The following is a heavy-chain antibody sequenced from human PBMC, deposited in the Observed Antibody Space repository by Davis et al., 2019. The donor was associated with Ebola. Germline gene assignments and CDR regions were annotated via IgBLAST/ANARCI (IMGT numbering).Heavy chain of an antibody. CDR3: ARGTSLARNFDY. V-gene: IGHV5-51*01. J-gene: IGHJ4*02. CDR2: LYPADSET. D-gene: IGHD3-3*02. Sequence: GGSLRLSCKGSGYSFTSYWIGWVRQMPGKGLEWMGILYPADSETRYSPSFQGQVTISADESISTAYLQWSSLKDSDTAMYYCARGTSLARNFDYWGQGTLVTVSS. CDR1: GYSFTSYW.